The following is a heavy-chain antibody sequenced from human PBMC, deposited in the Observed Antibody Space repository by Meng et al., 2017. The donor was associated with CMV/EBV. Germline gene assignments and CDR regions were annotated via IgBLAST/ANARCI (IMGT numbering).Heavy chain of an antibody. Sequence: ETLSLTCAVYGGSFSGYYWSWVRQAPGKGLEWVSVIYSGGSNTYYADSVKGRFTISRDNSKNTLYLQMNSLRAEDTAVYYCAKDQRLTSDPYGMDVWGQGTTVTVSS. CDR1: GGSFSGYY. V-gene: IGHV3-23*03. J-gene: IGHJ6*02. D-gene: IGHD4/OR15-4a*01. CDR3: AKDQRLTSDPYGMDV. CDR2: IYSGGSNT.